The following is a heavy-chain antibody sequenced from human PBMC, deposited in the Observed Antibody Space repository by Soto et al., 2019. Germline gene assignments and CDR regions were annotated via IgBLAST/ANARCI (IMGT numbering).Heavy chain of an antibody. V-gene: IGHV3-74*01. CDR2: TYSDGSST. J-gene: IGHJ4*02. CDR3: ARSRFPYYFDY. Sequence: EVQLVESGGGLVRPGGSLTLSCAASGFSFSNYWMHWVRQAPGKGLVWVSLTYSDGSSTNYADSVKGRFTMSRDDAKNTLYLQMNSLRAEDTAVYFCARSRFPYYFDYWGQGTLVTVSS. CDR1: GFSFSNYW. D-gene: IGHD2-21*01.